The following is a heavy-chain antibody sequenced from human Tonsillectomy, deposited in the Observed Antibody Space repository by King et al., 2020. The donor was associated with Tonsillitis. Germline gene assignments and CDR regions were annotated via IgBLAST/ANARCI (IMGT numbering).Heavy chain of an antibody. J-gene: IGHJ6*02. CDR2: IDPSDSYT. V-gene: IGHV5-10-1*03. CDR1: GYSVTSYW. CDR3: AIGITMVRGVHSGLYYYYYGMDV. D-gene: IGHD3-10*01. Sequence: QLVQSGAEVKKPGESLRISCKGSGYSVTSYWISWVRQMPGKGLEWMGRIDPSDSYTNYSPSFQGHVTISADKSISTAYLQWSSLKASDTAMYYCAIGITMVRGVHSGLYYYYYGMDVWGQGTTVTVSS.